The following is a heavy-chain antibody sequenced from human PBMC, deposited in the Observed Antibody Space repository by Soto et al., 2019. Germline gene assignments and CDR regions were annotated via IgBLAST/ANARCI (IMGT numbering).Heavy chain of an antibody. Sequence: SETLSLTCTVSGGSISSGGYYWYWIRQHPGKGLEWIGYIYYSGTTYYNPSLKRRVTISVDTSKNLFSLKLSSVTAADTAVYFCAASCVACGGFNYYGMDVWGQGTTVTVSS. CDR2: IYYSGTT. CDR3: AASCVACGGFNYYGMDV. D-gene: IGHD2-21*01. CDR1: GGSISSGGYY. J-gene: IGHJ6*02. V-gene: IGHV4-31*03.